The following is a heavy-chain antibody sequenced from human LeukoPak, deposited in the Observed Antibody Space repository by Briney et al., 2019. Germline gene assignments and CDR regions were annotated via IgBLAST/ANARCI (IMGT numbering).Heavy chain of an antibody. CDR3: AKRPLIGVYLDY. Sequence: GGSLRLSCAASGFTFAGYAMSWVRQAPGKGLEWVSAISGGGDTTSYADSVKGQFTISRDNSKNTLYLQMNSLRAEDTAVYYCAKRPLIGVYLDYWGQGTLVTVSS. D-gene: IGHD3-3*01. CDR2: ISGGGDTT. V-gene: IGHV3-23*01. J-gene: IGHJ4*02. CDR1: GFTFAGYA.